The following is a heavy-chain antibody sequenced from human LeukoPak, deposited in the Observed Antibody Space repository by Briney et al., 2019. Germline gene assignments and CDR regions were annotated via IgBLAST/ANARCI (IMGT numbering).Heavy chain of an antibody. CDR3: AKDRSIGTYYTFDH. J-gene: IGHJ4*02. CDR1: GFTFSDYA. D-gene: IGHD1-26*01. Sequence: GGSLRLSCATSGFTFSDYAMTWVRQTPGKGLEWVATISGSGVMTYYADSVKGRFTVSGDNSKNTVYLQMSSLTAADTAVYYCAKDRSIGTYYTFDHWGQGTLVTVSS. CDR2: ISGSGVMT. V-gene: IGHV3-23*01.